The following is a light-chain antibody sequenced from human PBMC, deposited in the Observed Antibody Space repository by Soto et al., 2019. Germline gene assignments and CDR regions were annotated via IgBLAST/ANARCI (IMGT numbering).Light chain of an antibody. CDR3: QRYGS. CDR2: GAS. Sequence: EIVLTQSPGPLSLSPGERATLSCRASQSVSSSHLAWYQQKPGQAPRLLIYGASSRATGIPDRFSGSGSGTDFTLTISRLVPEDFAVYYCQRYGSFRQGTKVEIK. CDR1: QSVSSSH. J-gene: IGKJ1*01. V-gene: IGKV3-20*01.